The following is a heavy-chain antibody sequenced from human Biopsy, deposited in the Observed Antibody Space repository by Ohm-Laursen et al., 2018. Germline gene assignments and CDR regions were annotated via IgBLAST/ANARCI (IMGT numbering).Heavy chain of an antibody. Sequence: SVTLSLTCTVSGDSVSSGSLYWTWIRQPPGQGLEYIGYIYDRGSTANYNPSLESRVTMSVDMPKNQFSMKLSSVTAADTAIYYCARGMRSSGWPYFDYWGQGALVTVSS. D-gene: IGHD6-19*01. V-gene: IGHV4-61*01. CDR2: IYDRGSTA. CDR3: ARGMRSSGWPYFDY. J-gene: IGHJ4*02. CDR1: GDSVSSGSLY.